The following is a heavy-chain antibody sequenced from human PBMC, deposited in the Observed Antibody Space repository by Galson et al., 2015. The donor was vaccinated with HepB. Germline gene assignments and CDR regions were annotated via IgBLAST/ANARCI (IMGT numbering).Heavy chain of an antibody. CDR2: IKSKTDGGTT. CDR3: TTDTRPIWFGELLFTLYGMDV. V-gene: IGHV3-15*01. D-gene: IGHD3-10*01. Sequence: SLRLSCAASGFTFGNAWVSWVRQAPGKGLEWVGRIKSKTDGGTTDYAAPVKGRFTISRDDSKNTLYLQMNSLKTEDTAVYYCTTDTRPIWFGELLFTLYGMDVWGQGTTVTVSS. J-gene: IGHJ6*02. CDR1: GFTFGNAW.